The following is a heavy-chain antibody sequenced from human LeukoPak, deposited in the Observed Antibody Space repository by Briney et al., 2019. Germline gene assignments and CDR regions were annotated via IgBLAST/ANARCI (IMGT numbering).Heavy chain of an antibody. CDR2: INAKSGDT. V-gene: IGHV1-2*02. CDR1: GYTFTDYY. Sequence: ASVKVSCKASGYTFTDYYMHWVRQAPGQGLEWMGWINAKSGDTKYAQKFQARVTMTRDTSITTTYMEVSRLSSDDTAVYYCARQNTGQLDSWGQGTLVTVSS. CDR3: ARQNTGQLDS. D-gene: IGHD2-8*02. J-gene: IGHJ5*01.